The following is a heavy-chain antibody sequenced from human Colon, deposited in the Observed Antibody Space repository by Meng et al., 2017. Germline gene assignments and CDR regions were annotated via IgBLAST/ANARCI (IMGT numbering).Heavy chain of an antibody. CDR2: VYYTGSA. J-gene: IGHJ4*02. CDR3: ARGRGSYSSIDF. V-gene: IGHV4-61*03. Sequence: QVQLKGSGPSRVRPSETLSLTCPLSGGSVSSPSYYWSWIRQTPGKGLEWIGYVYYTGSANYNPSLKSRVTISVDTSKNHFSLNLTSVTAADTAVYYCARGRGSYSSIDFWGQGTLVTVSS. D-gene: IGHD1-26*01. CDR1: GGSVSSPSYY.